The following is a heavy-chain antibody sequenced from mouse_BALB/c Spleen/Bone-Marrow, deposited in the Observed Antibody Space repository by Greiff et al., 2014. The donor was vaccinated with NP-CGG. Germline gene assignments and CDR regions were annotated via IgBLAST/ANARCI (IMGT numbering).Heavy chain of an antibody. J-gene: IGHJ1*01. V-gene: IGHV14-3*02. CDR2: IDPANGDT. Sequence: VHVKQSGSELVKPGASVKLSCAASGFNIKDTYMHWVKQRPEQGLEWIGRIDPANGDTKYDPKFQGKATITADTSSNTAYLQLSSLTSEDTAVYYCTRPSFYYGSSYWYSDVWGAGTTVTVSS. CDR3: TRPSFYYGSSYWYSDV. D-gene: IGHD1-1*01. CDR1: GFNIKDTY.